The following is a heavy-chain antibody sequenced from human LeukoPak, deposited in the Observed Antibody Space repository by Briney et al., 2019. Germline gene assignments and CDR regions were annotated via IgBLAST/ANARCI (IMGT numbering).Heavy chain of an antibody. D-gene: IGHD5-24*01. J-gene: IGHJ4*02. CDR2: IKEDGSEK. CDR1: GFTFSKYW. CDR3: ARGPPRRDGYNIGNFDY. V-gene: IGHV3-7*01. Sequence: GGSLRLSCVASGFTFSKYWMSWVRQAPGKGLEWVANIKEDGSEKFYVDSVKGRSTISRDNGENSLYLQMNSLRAEDTAVYYCARGPPRRDGYNIGNFDYWGQGTLVTVSS.